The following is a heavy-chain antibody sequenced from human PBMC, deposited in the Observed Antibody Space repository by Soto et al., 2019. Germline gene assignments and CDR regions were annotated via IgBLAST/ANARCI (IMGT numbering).Heavy chain of an antibody. CDR1: GFTFSSYA. J-gene: IGHJ1*01. V-gene: IGHV3-30-3*01. D-gene: IGHD5-12*01. CDR3: ARGTVEDGYQL. CDR2: ISYDGSNK. Sequence: QVQLVESGGGVVQPGRSLRLSCAASGFTFSSYAMHWVRQAPGKGLEWVAVISYDGSNKYYTDSVKGRFTISRDNSKNTLYLQMNSLRAEDTAVYYCARGTVEDGYQLWGQGPLVTVSS.